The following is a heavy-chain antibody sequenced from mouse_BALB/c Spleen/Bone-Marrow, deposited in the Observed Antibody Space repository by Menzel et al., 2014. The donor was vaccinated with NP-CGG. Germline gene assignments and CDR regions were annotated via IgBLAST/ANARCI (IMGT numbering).Heavy chain of an antibody. V-gene: IGHV2-9*02. J-gene: IGHJ3*01. D-gene: IGHD3-2*01. Sequence: VMLVESGPGLVAPSQSLSITCTVSGFSLTSYGVHWVRQPPGKGLEWLGVIWAGGSTNYNSALMSRLSISKGNSKSQVFLKMNSLQTDDTAMYYCARALDSPGYRFAYWGQGTLVTVSA. CDR1: GFSLTSYG. CDR2: IWAGGST. CDR3: ARALDSPGYRFAY.